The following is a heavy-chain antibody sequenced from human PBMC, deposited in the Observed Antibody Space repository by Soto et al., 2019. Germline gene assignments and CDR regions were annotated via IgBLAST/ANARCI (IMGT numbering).Heavy chain of an antibody. J-gene: IGHJ3*02. CDR3: ARLRINPWVLVVAAGAFDI. CDR2: IYYSGST. Sequence: QVQLQESGPGLVKPSQTLSLTCTVSGGSISSGGYYWSWIRQHPGKGLEWIGYIYYSGSTYYNPSLKSRVTISVDTSKNQFSLKLSSVTAADTAVYYCARLRINPWVLVVAAGAFDIWGQGTMVTVSS. CDR1: GGSISSGGYY. V-gene: IGHV4-31*03. D-gene: IGHD2-15*01.